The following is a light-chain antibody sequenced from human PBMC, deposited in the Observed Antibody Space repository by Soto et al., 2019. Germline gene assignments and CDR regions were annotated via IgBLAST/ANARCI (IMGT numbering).Light chain of an antibody. J-gene: IGKJ1*01. CDR2: DAS. CDR3: QEYNSQPGT. Sequence: DIQMTQPASTRSTSIGDRVSITCPASQSISRWLAWYQPKPVKAHRLLIYDASMLELGVPSRFCGSGSGTESTITSSILEPADVPTYSCQEYNSQPGTFGQRTQVEIK. CDR1: QSISRW. V-gene: IGKV1-5*01.